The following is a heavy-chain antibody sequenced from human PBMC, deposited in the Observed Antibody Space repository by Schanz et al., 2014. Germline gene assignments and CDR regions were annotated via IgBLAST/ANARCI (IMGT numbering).Heavy chain of an antibody. V-gene: IGHV1-2*04. CDR2: INPNSGTT. CDR1: GYTFTNFF. CDR3: ARGGGPEDVFDI. Sequence: QVHLVQSGAEVHKPGASLKISCKASGYTFTNFFLHWVRQAPGQGLEWMGWINPNSGTTNYAQKCQGWVTMTRDTSISTAYMELSSLRSEDTAVYYCARGGGPEDVFDIWGQGTILTVSS. J-gene: IGHJ3*02. D-gene: IGHD5-12*01.